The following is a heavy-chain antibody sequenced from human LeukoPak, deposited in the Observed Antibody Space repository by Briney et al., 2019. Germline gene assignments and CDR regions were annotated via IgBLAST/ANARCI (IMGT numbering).Heavy chain of an antibody. CDR1: GFTFSSYA. J-gene: IGHJ5*02. D-gene: IGHD1-26*01. Sequence: GGSLRLSCAASGFTFSSYAMSWVRQAPGKGLEWVSAISGSGGSTYYADSVKGRFTISRDNSKNTLYLQMNSLRAEDTAFYYCAREVGATRGLDPWGQGTLVTVSS. CDR3: AREVGATRGLDP. V-gene: IGHV3-23*01. CDR2: ISGSGGST.